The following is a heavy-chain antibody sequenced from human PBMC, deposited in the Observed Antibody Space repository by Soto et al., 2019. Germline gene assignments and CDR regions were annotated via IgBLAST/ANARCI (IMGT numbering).Heavy chain of an antibody. CDR1: GGSISSYY. V-gene: IGHV4-59*01. Sequence: SETLSLTCTVSGGSISSYYWSWIRQPPGKGLEWIGYIYYSGSTNYNPSLKSRVTISVDTSKNQFSLKLSSVTAADTAVYYCAILATIGSNYYYYGMDVWGQGTTVTVSS. J-gene: IGHJ6*02. D-gene: IGHD5-12*01. CDR2: IYYSGST. CDR3: AILATIGSNYYYYGMDV.